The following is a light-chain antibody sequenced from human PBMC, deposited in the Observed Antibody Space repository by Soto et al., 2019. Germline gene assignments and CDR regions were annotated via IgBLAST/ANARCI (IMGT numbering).Light chain of an antibody. J-gene: IGKJ1*01. Sequence: DIQMTQSPSTLSASVGDRVTITFRASQSISTWLSWYQQKPVKAPKVLIYKASNLQSGVSSRFSGSGSGTEFTLTISSLQPDDFATYDCQDYNSWTFGQGTKVEI. CDR1: QSISTW. CDR3: QDYNSWT. V-gene: IGKV1-5*03. CDR2: KAS.